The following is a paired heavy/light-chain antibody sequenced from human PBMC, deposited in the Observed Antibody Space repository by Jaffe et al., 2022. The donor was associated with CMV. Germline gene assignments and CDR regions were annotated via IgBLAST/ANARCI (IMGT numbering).Heavy chain of an antibody. CDR3: TNGFSTVYAGN. D-gene: IGHD2-2*01. CDR2: INSGGNT. V-gene: IGHV3-23*01. CDR1: GFTFSSYA. Sequence: EVQLLESGGGLVQPGGSLRLSCAASGFTFSSYAMSWVRQAPGRGLEWVSTINSGGNTYYADSVKGRFTISRDNSQNTLYLQMNSLRAEDTAIYYCTNGFSTVYAGNWGQGTLVTVSS. J-gene: IGHJ4*02.
Light chain of an antibody. Sequence: DVVMTQSPLSLPVTLGQPASISCRSSQSLVHSDGDTYLNWFQQRPGQSPRRLIYKVSNRDSGVPDRFSGSGSGTDFTLKISRVEAEDVGVYFCMQGTHWPLTFGGGTKVEIK. J-gene: IGKJ4*01. V-gene: IGKV2-30*02. CDR1: QSLVHSDGDTY. CDR3: MQGTHWPLT. CDR2: KVS.